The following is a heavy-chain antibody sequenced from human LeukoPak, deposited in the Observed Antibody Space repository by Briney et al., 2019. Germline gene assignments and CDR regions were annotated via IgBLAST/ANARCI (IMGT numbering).Heavy chain of an antibody. J-gene: IGHJ5*02. Sequence: GRSLRLSCAASGFTFSSYAMHWVRQAPGKGLEWVAVISYDGSNKYYADSEKGRFTISRDNSKNTLYLQMNSLRPEDTAVYYCARETGYSSSWFFPGNWFDPWGQGTLVTVSS. V-gene: IGHV3-30*04. CDR2: ISYDGSNK. CDR3: ARETGYSSSWFFPGNWFDP. CDR1: GFTFSSYA. D-gene: IGHD6-13*01.